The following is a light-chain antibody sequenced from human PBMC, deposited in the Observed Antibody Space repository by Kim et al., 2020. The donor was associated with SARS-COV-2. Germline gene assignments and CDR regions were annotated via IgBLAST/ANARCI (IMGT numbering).Light chain of an antibody. CDR2: GAS. V-gene: IGKV3-20*01. CDR3: QQYGSSPYT. CDR1: QSVSRSY. J-gene: IGKJ2*01. Sequence: EIVLTQPPGTLSLSPGERGTLSCRASQSVSRSYLAWYQQKPGQAPRLLIYGASSRATGIPDRFSGSGSGTDFTLTISRLEPEDFAVYYCQQYGSSPYTFGQGTKVDIK.